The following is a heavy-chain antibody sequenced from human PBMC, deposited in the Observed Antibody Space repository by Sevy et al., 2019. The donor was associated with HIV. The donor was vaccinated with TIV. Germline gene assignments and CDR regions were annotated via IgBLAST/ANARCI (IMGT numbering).Heavy chain of an antibody. V-gene: IGHV3-23*01. CDR2: ISSSGAST. CDR3: VKVAGSGTYYSGDFDY. J-gene: IGHJ4*02. CDR1: GFTFTSQA. Sequence: GGSLRLSCAASGFTFTSQAMSWVRQAPGKGLEWVSGISSSGASTYYAESAKGRFTISRDNSKSTLYLQMNSLRAEDTALYYCVKVAGSGTYYSGDFDYWGPGTLVTVSS. D-gene: IGHD3-10*01.